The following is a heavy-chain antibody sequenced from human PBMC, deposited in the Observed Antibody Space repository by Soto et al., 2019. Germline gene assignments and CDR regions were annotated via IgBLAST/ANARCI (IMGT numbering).Heavy chain of an antibody. V-gene: IGHV3-21*01. J-gene: IGHJ6*02. D-gene: IGHD2-8*01. CDR1: GFTFSSYS. Sequence: GGSLRLSCAASGFTFSSYSMNWVRQAPGKGLEWVSSISSSSSYIYYADSVKGRFTISRDNAKNSLYLQMNSLRAEDTAVYYCARDPECTNGVCWGQGTTVTVSS. CDR2: ISSSSSYI. CDR3: ARDPECTNGVC.